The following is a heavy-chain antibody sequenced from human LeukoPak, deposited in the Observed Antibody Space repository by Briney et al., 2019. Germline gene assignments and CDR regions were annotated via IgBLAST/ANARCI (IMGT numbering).Heavy chain of an antibody. J-gene: IGHJ4*02. CDR1: GASINYYY. CDR3: ARKLLGSSSCRE. Sequence: MASETLSLTCTVSGASINYYYWMWIRQPPGKGLEWIGSIYYSGSTYYNPSLKSRVTISVDTSKNQFSLKLSSVTAADTAVYYCARKLLGSSSCREGGQGTLVTVSS. D-gene: IGHD6-13*01. CDR2: IYYSGST. V-gene: IGHV4-59*05.